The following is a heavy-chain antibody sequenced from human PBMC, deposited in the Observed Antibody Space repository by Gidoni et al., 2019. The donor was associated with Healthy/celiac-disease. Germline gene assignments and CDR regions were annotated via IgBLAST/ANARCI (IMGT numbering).Heavy chain of an antibody. CDR1: GFTFRSDG. CDR2: IWYDGSNK. CDR3: ARDRSLDSSGYFFDY. Sequence: QVQLVESVGGVVQPGRSLRLSCAASGFTFRSDGMHWVRRAPGKGLEWVAVIWYDGSNKYYADSVKGRFTISRDNSKNTLYLQMNSLRAEDTAVYYCARDRSLDSSGYFFDYWGQGTLVTVSS. V-gene: IGHV3-33*08. J-gene: IGHJ4*02. D-gene: IGHD3-22*01.